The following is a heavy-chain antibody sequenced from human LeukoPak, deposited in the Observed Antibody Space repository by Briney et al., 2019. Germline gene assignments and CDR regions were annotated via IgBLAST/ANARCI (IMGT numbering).Heavy chain of an antibody. V-gene: IGHV3-23*01. CDR1: GFTFSSYA. Sequence: GGSLRLSCAASGFTFSSYAITWVRQAPGKGLEWVSGISGSGGSTYDTDSVKGRFTISRDNSKNTVYLQMNSLRAEDTAVYYCPKTYSGTWYPDYWGQGTLVPVSS. D-gene: IGHD6-13*01. CDR2: ISGSGGST. J-gene: IGHJ4*02. CDR3: PKTYSGTWYPDY.